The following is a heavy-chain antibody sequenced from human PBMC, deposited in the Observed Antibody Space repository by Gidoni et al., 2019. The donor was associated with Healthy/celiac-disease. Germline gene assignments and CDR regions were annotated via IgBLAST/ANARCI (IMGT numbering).Heavy chain of an antibody. D-gene: IGHD2-21*02. CDR1: GGSISSYY. V-gene: IGHV4-4*07. J-gene: IGHJ4*02. CDR2: IYTSGST. CDR3: AAQAYCGGDCYSGGFDY. Sequence: QVQLQQSGPGLVKPSETLSLTCTVSGGSISSYYWRWIRQTAGKGLEWLVRIYTSGSTNYHPSLKSRVTMSVDTSKNQFSLKLSSVTAADTAVYYCAAQAYCGGDCYSGGFDYWGQGTLVTVSS.